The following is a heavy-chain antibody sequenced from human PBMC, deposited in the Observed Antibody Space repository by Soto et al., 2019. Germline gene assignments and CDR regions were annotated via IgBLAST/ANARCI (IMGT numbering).Heavy chain of an antibody. CDR2: IIPILGIA. V-gene: IGHV1-69*04. Sequence: ASVKVSCKASGGTFSSYTISWVRQAPGQGLEWMGRIIPILGIANYAQKFQGRVTITADKSTSTAYMELSSLRSEDTAVYYCAREGGGYSAFDYWGQGTLVTVSS. CDR1: GGTFSSYT. CDR3: AREGGGYSAFDY. J-gene: IGHJ4*02. D-gene: IGHD5-12*01.